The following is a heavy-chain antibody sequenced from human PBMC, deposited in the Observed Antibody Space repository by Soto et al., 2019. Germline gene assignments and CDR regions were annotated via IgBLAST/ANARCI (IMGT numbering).Heavy chain of an antibody. D-gene: IGHD1-26*01. CDR3: ARGLGAFEF. Sequence: ASVKVSCKASGYTFNGYGISWVRQAPGQGLEWMGWITVYKGNRNYAQKFQDRVTLTTDTSTSTAYMELRSLTPDDTAVYYCARGLGAFEFWGQGTLVTVSS. J-gene: IGHJ4*02. CDR1: GYTFNGYG. CDR2: ITVYKGNR. V-gene: IGHV1-18*04.